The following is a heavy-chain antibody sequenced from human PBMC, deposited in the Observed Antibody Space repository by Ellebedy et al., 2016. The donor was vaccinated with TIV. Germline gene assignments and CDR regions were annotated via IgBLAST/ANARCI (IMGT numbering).Heavy chain of an antibody. CDR1: GGSISSYY. Sequence: SETLSLTXTVSGGSISSYYWSWIRQPPGKGLEWIGYIYYSGSTNYNPSLKSRVTISVDTSKNQFSLKLSSVTAADTAVYYCARDHYYGSGKGGWFDPWGQGTLVTVSS. CDR3: ARDHYYGSGKGGWFDP. J-gene: IGHJ5*02. CDR2: IYYSGST. V-gene: IGHV4-59*12. D-gene: IGHD3-10*01.